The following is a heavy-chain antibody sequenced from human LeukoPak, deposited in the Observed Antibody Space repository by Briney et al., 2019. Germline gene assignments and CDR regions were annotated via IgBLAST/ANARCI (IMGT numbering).Heavy chain of an antibody. V-gene: IGHV1-69*04. J-gene: IGHJ4*02. Sequence: SVKVSRKAPGGTFSSYAISWVRQAPGQGLEWMGRIIPILGIANYAQKFQGRVTITADKSTSTAYMELSSLRSEDTAVYYCARGINWVDYWGQGILVTVSS. CDR1: GGTFSSYA. D-gene: IGHD7-27*01. CDR3: ARGINWVDY. CDR2: IIPILGIA.